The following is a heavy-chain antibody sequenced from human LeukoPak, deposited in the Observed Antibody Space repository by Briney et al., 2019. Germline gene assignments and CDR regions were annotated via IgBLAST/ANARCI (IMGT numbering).Heavy chain of an antibody. D-gene: IGHD3-22*01. CDR1: GGSIRSSYYY. CDR3: ARLPYYYDSSGYGY. J-gene: IGHJ4*02. V-gene: IGHV4-39*01. CDR2: IYYSGST. Sequence: SETLSLTCTVSGGSIRSSYYYWGWIRQPPGKGLEWIGSIYYSGSTYYNPSLKSRVTISVDTSKNQFSLKLSSVTAADTAVYYCARLPYYYDSSGYGYWGQGTLVTVSS.